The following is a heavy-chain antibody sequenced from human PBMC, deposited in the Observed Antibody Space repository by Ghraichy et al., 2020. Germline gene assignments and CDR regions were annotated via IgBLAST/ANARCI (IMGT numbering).Heavy chain of an antibody. CDR1: GGTFSSYA. CDR2: IIPIFGTA. D-gene: IGHD3-22*01. J-gene: IGHJ6*02. Sequence: VKVSCKASGGTFSSYAISWVRQAPGQGLEWMGGIIPIFGTANYAQKFQGRVTFTADESTSTAYMELSSLRSEDTAVYYCARDRSSYYDSSGYYPLYYYGMDVWGQGTTVTVSS. V-gene: IGHV1-69*01. CDR3: ARDRSSYYDSSGYYPLYYYGMDV.